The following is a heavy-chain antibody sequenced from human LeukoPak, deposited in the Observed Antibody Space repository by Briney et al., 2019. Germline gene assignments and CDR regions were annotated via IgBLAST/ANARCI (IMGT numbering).Heavy chain of an antibody. V-gene: IGHV4-39*07. J-gene: IGHJ4*02. CDR1: GGSISSSSYY. Sequence: PSETLSLTCTVSGGSISSSSYYWSWIRQPPGKGLEWIGEINHSGSTNYNPSLKSRVTISVDTSKNQFSLKLSSVTAADTAVYYCARGDDFWSGYPFDYWGQGTLVTVSS. D-gene: IGHD3-3*01. CDR3: ARGDDFWSGYPFDY. CDR2: INHSGST.